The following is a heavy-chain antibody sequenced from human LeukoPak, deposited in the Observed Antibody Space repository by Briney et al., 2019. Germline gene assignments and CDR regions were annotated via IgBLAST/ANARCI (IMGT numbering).Heavy chain of an antibody. J-gene: IGHJ4*02. Sequence: SETLSLTCGVSGGSIDITNYWSWVRQAPGKGLEWIGEISHDGTRNYNPSLRSRVTMSFDRANNYFSLSLTAVTAADTALYYCTRESRPFCPFAFWGQGVMVTVSS. CDR1: GGSIDITNY. D-gene: IGHD2-2*01. V-gene: IGHV4-4*02. CDR2: ISHDGTR. CDR3: TRESRPFCPFAF.